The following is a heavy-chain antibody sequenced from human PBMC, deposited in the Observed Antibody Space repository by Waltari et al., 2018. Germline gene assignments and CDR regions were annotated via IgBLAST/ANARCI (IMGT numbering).Heavy chain of an antibody. D-gene: IGHD2-21*02. CDR2: IIPIFGTA. J-gene: IGHJ4*02. V-gene: IGHV1-69*01. CDR1: GGTFSSYA. Sequence: QVQLVQSGAEVKKPGSSVKVSCKASGGTFSSYAISWVRQAPGQWLEWMGGIIPIFGTANYAQTFQGRVTISADESTSTAYMELSSLRSEDTAVYYCARGTYCGGDCYSGHFDYLGQGTLVTVSS. CDR3: ARGTYCGGDCYSGHFDY.